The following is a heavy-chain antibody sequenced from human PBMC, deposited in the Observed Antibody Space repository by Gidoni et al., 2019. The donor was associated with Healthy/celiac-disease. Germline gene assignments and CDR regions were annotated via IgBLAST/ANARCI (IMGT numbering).Heavy chain of an antibody. V-gene: IGHV3-9*01. Sequence: EVQLVESGGGLVQPGRSLRLSCAASGFTFDDYAMHWVRQAPGKGLEWVSGISWNSGSIGYADSVKGRFTISRDNAKNSLYLQMNSLRAEDTALYYCVKDKWAARPGLACDYWGQGTLVTVSS. D-gene: IGHD6-6*01. CDR1: GFTFDDYA. CDR2: ISWNSGSI. J-gene: IGHJ4*02. CDR3: VKDKWAARPGLACDY.